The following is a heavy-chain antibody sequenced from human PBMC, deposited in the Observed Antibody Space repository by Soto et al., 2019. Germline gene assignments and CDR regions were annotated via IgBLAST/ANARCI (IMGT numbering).Heavy chain of an antibody. CDR1: VGSFSGYY. V-gene: IGHV4-34*01. Sequence: PSETLCVSCDVYVGSFSGYYWSWIRQPPGKGLELIGEINHSGSTNYNPSLKSRTTISAHTSKNQLSLKVSSVTAADTAVYYCARGGGYSFGFDYHYGMDVWGQGTTVTVSS. D-gene: IGHD5-18*01. J-gene: IGHJ6*01. CDR2: INHSGST. CDR3: ARGGGYSFGFDYHYGMDV.